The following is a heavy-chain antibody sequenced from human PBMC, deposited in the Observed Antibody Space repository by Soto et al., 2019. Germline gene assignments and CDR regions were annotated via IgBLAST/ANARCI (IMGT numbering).Heavy chain of an antibody. J-gene: IGHJ4*02. CDR3: ARVRSTYVPAAGDFDF. D-gene: IGHD6-13*01. V-gene: IGHV3-23*01. CDR1: GFSFNVYG. CDR2: ISGSGLST. Sequence: LRLSFAASGFSFNVYGLSWVRQAPGKGLEWVAYISGSGLSTYYTDSVKGRFTISRDKSKSTLSLQMNSLRAEDSATYFCARVRSTYVPAAGDFDFWGQGTRVTVSS.